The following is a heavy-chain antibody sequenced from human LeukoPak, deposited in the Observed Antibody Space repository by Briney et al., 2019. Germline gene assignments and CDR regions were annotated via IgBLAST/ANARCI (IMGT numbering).Heavy chain of an antibody. CDR3: ARRRGAVRDYISYFDY. CDR2: IYYSGST. V-gene: IGHV4-31*03. CDR1: GGSISSGGYY. J-gene: IGHJ4*02. D-gene: IGHD4-11*01. Sequence: SSQTLSLTCTVSGGSISSGGYYWSWIRQHPGKGLEWIGYIYYSGSTYYNPFLKSRVTISVDTSKNQFSLKLSSVTAADTAVYYCARRRGAVRDYISYFDYWGQGTLVTVSS.